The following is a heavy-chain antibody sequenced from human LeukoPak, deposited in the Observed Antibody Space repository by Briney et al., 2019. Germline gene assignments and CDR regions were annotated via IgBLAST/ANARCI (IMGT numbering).Heavy chain of an antibody. D-gene: IGHD1-26*01. CDR1: GFTFSSYS. CDR3: ARAGILGATTLDY. J-gene: IGHJ4*02. V-gene: IGHV3-21*01. Sequence: SGGSLRLSCAASGFTFSSYSMNWVRQAPGKGLEWVSSISSSSSYIYYADSVKGRFTISGDSAKNSLYLQMNSLRAEDTALYYCARAGILGATTLDYWGQGILVTVSS. CDR2: ISSSSSYI.